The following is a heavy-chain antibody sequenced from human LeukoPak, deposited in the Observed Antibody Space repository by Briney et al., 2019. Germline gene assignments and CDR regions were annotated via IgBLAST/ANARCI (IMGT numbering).Heavy chain of an antibody. J-gene: IGHJ4*02. Sequence: SETLSLTCTVSGGSISSYYSSWIRQPPGKGREWIGYIYYSGSTNYNPSLKSRVTISVDTSKNQFSLKLSSVTAADTALYYCARTAVAAVNLDYWGQGTLVTVSS. CDR3: ARTAVAAVNLDY. V-gene: IGHV4-59*01. D-gene: IGHD6-19*01. CDR2: IYYSGST. CDR1: GGSISSYY.